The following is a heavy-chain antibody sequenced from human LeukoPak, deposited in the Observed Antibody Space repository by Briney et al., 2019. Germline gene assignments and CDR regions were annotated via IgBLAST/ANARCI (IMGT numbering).Heavy chain of an antibody. CDR3: ARDQHYQLPFDY. CDR2: INPSTSST. V-gene: IGHV1-46*01. CDR1: GHTFTSYY. Sequence: ASVKVSCKASGHTFTSYYVHWVRQAPGQGLEWMGMINPSTSSTSYAQKFQGRVTMTRDTSTSTVYMELSSLRSEDTAVYYCARDQHYQLPFDYWGRGTLVTVSS. J-gene: IGHJ4*02. D-gene: IGHD2-2*01.